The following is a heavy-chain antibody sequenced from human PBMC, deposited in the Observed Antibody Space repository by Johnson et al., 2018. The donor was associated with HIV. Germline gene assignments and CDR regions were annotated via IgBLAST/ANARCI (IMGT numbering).Heavy chain of an antibody. Sequence: QVQLVESGGGLVKPGGSLRLSCTASGFTFSNYGIHWVRQTPGKGLEWVAFIRSDESNKYYADSVKGRFTISRDNSKNTLYLQMNSLRAEDTAVYYCARDRVPAAIGLAYRGAFDIWGQGTMVTVSS. CDR2: IRSDESNK. CDR3: ARDRVPAAIGLAYRGAFDI. CDR1: GFTFSNYG. J-gene: IGHJ3*02. V-gene: IGHV3-30*02. D-gene: IGHD2-2*02.